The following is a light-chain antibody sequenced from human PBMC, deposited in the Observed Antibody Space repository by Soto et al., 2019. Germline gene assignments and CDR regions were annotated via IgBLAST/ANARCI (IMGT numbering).Light chain of an antibody. CDR2: GAS. J-gene: IGKJ5*01. CDR1: QSVSSNY. Sequence: EGVLTQSPGTLSLSPGERATLSCRASQSVSSNYLAWYQQKPGQAPRLLIYGASTRATGIPDRFSGSGSGTDFTLTISSLEPEDFAVYYCQQRSNWPPITFGQGTRLEI. CDR3: QQRSNWPPIT. V-gene: IGKV3D-20*02.